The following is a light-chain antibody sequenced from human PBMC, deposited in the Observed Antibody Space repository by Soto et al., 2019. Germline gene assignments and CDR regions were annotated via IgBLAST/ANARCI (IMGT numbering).Light chain of an antibody. CDR3: HQYGSSPRT. CDR1: QSVSSNS. Sequence: ESVLTQSPGTLSLSPGDRATLSCRASQSVSSNSLAWYQQKPGQAPRLLIYGASIRATGIPDRFSGSGSGTDVTLTIRRLEPEDFAMYFCHQYGSSPRTFGQGTKVEIK. V-gene: IGKV3-20*01. J-gene: IGKJ1*01. CDR2: GAS.